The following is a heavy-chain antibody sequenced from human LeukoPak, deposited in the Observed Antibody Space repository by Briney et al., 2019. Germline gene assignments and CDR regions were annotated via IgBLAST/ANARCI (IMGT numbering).Heavy chain of an antibody. CDR2: INWNGGST. Sequence: PGGSLRLSCAASGFTFDDYGMSWVRQAPGKGLEWVSGINWNGGSTGYADSVKGRFIISRDNSKNTVYLQMNSLSAEDAAVYYCVKDDGWVQYANWGQGTLVTVSS. V-gene: IGHV3-20*04. J-gene: IGHJ4*02. D-gene: IGHD5-24*01. CDR3: VKDDGWVQYAN. CDR1: GFTFDDYG.